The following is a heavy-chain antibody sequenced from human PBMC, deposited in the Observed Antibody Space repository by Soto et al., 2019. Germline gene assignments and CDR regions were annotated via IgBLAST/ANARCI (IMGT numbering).Heavy chain of an antibody. Sequence: QVQLVQSGAEVKKPGSSVKVSCKASGGTFSNYAITWVRQAPGQGLEWVARIFPIFGTTNVAEKFQGRVTITADNSTTTADMDLSGLRSDDTAVYYCAKDGGADGYFGNWLDPWGQGTLVTVSS. CDR3: AKDGGADGYFGNWLDP. J-gene: IGHJ5*02. V-gene: IGHV1-69*08. CDR1: GGTFSNYA. D-gene: IGHD5-12*01. CDR2: IFPIFGTT.